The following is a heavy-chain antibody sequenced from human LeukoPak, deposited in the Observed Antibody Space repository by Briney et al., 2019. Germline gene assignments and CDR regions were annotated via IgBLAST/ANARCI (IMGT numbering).Heavy chain of an antibody. D-gene: IGHD1-26*01. V-gene: IGHV5-51*01. J-gene: IGHJ3*01. CDR2: IYPGDSGP. Sequence: GESLKISCKVSGYSFTSYCIGWVRQMLGKGLEWMGIIYPGDSGPTYSPSFQGQVTISVDKSINTAYLQWSSLQAPDTAMYYCGMSGDRVPLQDDVFDVWGQGTMVTVST. CDR3: GMSGDRVPLQDDVFDV. CDR1: GYSFTSYC.